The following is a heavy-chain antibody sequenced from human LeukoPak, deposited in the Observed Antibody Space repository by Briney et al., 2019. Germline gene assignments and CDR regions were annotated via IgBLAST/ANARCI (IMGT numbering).Heavy chain of an antibody. Sequence: PGGSLRLSCAASGFNFGSNWMSWVRQAPGKGLEWVANIKQDGSEKYYVDSVKGRFTISRDNAKNSLYLQMNSLRAEDTAVYYCARQDYGYSAFWGQGTLVTVSS. D-gene: IGHD4-17*01. CDR2: IKQDGSEK. CDR1: GFNFGSNW. CDR3: ARQDYGYSAF. V-gene: IGHV3-7*01. J-gene: IGHJ4*02.